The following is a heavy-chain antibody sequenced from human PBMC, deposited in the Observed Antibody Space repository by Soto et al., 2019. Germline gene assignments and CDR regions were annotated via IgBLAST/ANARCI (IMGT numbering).Heavy chain of an antibody. CDR3: AKDGGYYDSSGYLDY. Sequence: PGGSLSLSCAASGFTFSSYGMHWVRQAPGKGLEWVAVISYDGSNKYYADSVKGRFTISRDNSRNTLYLQMNSLRAEDTAVYYCAKDGGYYDSSGYLDYWGQGTLVTVSS. CDR1: GFTFSSYG. V-gene: IGHV3-30*18. J-gene: IGHJ4*02. CDR2: ISYDGSNK. D-gene: IGHD3-22*01.